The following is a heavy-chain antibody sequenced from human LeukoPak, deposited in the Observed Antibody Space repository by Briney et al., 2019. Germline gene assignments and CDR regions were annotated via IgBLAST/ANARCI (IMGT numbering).Heavy chain of an antibody. V-gene: IGHV1-69*05. CDR1: GGTFSSYA. Sequence: SVKVSCKASGGTFSSYAISWVRRAPGQGLEWMGGIIPIFGTANYAQKFQGRVTITTDESTSTAYMELSSLRSEDTAVYYCARRGPLDDLRGYSYGYLNYFDYWGQGTLVTVSS. J-gene: IGHJ4*02. CDR2: IIPIFGTA. CDR3: ARRGPLDDLRGYSYGYLNYFDY. D-gene: IGHD5-18*01.